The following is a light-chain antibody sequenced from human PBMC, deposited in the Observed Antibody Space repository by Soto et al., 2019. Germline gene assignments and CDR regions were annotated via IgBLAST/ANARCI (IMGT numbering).Light chain of an antibody. V-gene: IGLV2-14*01. CDR1: SSDVGGYNY. CDR3: SSYTSSSTYV. Sequence: QSALTQPASVSGSPGQSITISCTGTSSDVGGYNYVSWYQQHPGKAPKLMIYEVSNRPSGVSNRFSGSKSGNTASLTISGLQAEDEADYYCSSYTSSSTYVFGNGTKAT. J-gene: IGLJ1*01. CDR2: EVS.